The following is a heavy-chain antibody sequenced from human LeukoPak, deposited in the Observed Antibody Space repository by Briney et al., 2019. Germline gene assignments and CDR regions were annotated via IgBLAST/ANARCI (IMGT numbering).Heavy chain of an antibody. V-gene: IGHV3-43*01. D-gene: IGHD6-13*01. CDR3: AKAVRSSSSWFDY. CDR1: GFAFDDYT. CDR2: INWAGTGT. Sequence: GGSLRLSCAASGFAFDDYTMHWVRHPPGRGLEWVSLINWAGTGTHYADSVMGRLTILCDNSKNSSYLKINSLTPEATPCYYFAKAVRSSSSWFDYWGRGTLVTVSS. J-gene: IGHJ4*02.